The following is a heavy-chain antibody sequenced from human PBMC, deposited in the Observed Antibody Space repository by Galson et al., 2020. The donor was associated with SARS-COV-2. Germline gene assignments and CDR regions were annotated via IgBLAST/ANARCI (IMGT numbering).Heavy chain of an antibody. J-gene: IGHJ3*02. CDR2: INSDGSST. CDR3: AKEYYYDSSGPLDAFDI. CDR1: GFTFDDYA. V-gene: IGHV3-74*01. Sequence: GGSLRLSCAASGFTFDDYAMHWVRQAPGKGLVWVSRINSDGSSTSYADSVKGRFTISRDNAKNTLYLQMNSLRADDTAVYYCAKEYYYDSSGPLDAFDIWGQGTMVTVSS. D-gene: IGHD3-22*01.